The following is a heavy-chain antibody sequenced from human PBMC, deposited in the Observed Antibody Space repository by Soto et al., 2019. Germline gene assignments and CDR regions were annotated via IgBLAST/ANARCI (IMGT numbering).Heavy chain of an antibody. CDR3: ARHANGPNSGYYYGMDV. V-gene: IGHV4-59*08. CDR2: IYYSGST. D-gene: IGHD7-27*01. CDR1: GGSISSYY. J-gene: IGHJ6*02. Sequence: QVQLQESGPGLVKPSETLSLTCTVSGGSISSYYWSWIRQPPGKGLEWIGYIYYSGSTNYNPSLKGRVTMAIDTSKNQFSLKLSSVTAADTAVYYCARHANGPNSGYYYGMDVWGQGTTVTVSS.